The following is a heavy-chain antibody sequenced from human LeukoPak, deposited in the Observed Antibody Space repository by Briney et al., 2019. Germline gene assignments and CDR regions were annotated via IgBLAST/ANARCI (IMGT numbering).Heavy chain of an antibody. Sequence: GGSLRLSCAASGFTFSSYSMNWVRQAPGKGLEWVSYISSSSSTIYYADSVKGRFTISRDNSKNTLYLQMNSLRAEDTAVYYCARGFGPGSDYWGQGTLVTVSS. CDR1: GFTFSSYS. D-gene: IGHD1-14*01. CDR2: ISSSSSTI. V-gene: IGHV3-48*01. J-gene: IGHJ4*02. CDR3: ARGFGPGSDY.